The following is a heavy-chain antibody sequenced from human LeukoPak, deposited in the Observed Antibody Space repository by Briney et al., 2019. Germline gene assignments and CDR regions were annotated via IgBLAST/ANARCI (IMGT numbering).Heavy chain of an antibody. CDR3: VTEVIIAVTGNDY. V-gene: IGHV3-23*01. CDR1: GFTFSSYA. J-gene: IGHJ4*02. Sequence: GGSLRLSCAASGFTFSSYAMSWVRQAPGKGLEWVSTITYSGGSTYYADSVKGRFTISRDNSKNTLSLQMDSLRAEDTAVYYCVTEVIIAVTGNDYWGQGSLVAVSS. CDR2: ITYSGGST. D-gene: IGHD6-19*01.